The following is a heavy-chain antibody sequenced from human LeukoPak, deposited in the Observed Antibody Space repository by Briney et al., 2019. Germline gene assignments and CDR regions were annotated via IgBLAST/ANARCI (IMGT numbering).Heavy chain of an antibody. Sequence: SETLSLTCAVYGGSFSGYYWSWIRQPPGKGLEWIGEINHSGSTNYNPSLKSRVTISVDTSKNQFSLKLSSVTAADTAVYYCARYNRPAATLDYWGQGTLVTVSS. V-gene: IGHV4-34*01. CDR1: GGSFSGYY. J-gene: IGHJ4*02. CDR3: ARYNRPAATLDY. CDR2: INHSGST. D-gene: IGHD2-2*01.